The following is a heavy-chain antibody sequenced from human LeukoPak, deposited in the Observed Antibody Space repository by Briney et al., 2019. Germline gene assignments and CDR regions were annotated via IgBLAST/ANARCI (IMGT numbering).Heavy chain of an antibody. CDR1: GFTVSGVY. CDR2: IYSDDST. CDR3: ANKHPPLAGLRGPLDY. D-gene: IGHD6-19*01. J-gene: IGHJ4*02. V-gene: IGHV3-53*05. Sequence: GGSLRLSCVASGFTVSGVYMSWVRQAPGQGLDWVSVIYSDDSTYYADSVKGRFTISRDNSKNTLNLQMNSLRAEDTAIYFCANKHPPLAGLRGPLDYWGQGTLVTVSS.